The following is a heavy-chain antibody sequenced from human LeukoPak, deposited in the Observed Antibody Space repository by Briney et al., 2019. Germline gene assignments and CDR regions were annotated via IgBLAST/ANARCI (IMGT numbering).Heavy chain of an antibody. CDR2: IKQDGSEK. Sequence: GGSLRLSCVASGFTFSRYWMGWVRRVPRKGLEWVANIKQDGSEKYYVDSVKGRFTISRDNAKNSLSLQLNSLRAEDTALYYCAREIPGKASAFDYWGQGTLVTVPS. V-gene: IGHV3-7*03. D-gene: IGHD6-13*01. CDR3: AREIPGKASAFDY. J-gene: IGHJ4*02. CDR1: GFTFSRYW.